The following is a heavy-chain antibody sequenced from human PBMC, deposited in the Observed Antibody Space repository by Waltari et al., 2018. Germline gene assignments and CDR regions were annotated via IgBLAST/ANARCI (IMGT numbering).Heavy chain of an antibody. CDR2: IRNSGGNT. CDR3: TSWRVVAGTGWFDS. V-gene: IGHV3-23*01. D-gene: IGHD2-15*01. CDR1: AFTFTTSV. Sequence: EVQLLASGGGLVQPGGSLSLSCVPSAFTFTTSVLAWVRQAPGKGLEWVSGIRNSGGNTYYGDAVKGRFAISRDNSRNTLHLQMNGLRAEDTAIYYCTSWRVVAGTGWFDSWGQGTLVTVSS. J-gene: IGHJ5*01.